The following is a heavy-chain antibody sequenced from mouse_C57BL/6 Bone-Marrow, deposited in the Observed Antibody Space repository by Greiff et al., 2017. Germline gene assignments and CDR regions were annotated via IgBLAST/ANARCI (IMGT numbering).Heavy chain of an antibody. CDR1: GFTFTDYY. Sequence: EVQLVESGGGLVQPGGSLSLSCAASGFTFTDYYMSWVRQPPGKALEWLGFIRNKANGYTTEYSASVKGRFTISRDNSQSILYLQMNALRAEDSATYYCARATVYAMDYGGQGTSVTVAS. J-gene: IGHJ4*01. CDR3: ARATVYAMDY. CDR2: IRNKANGYTT. V-gene: IGHV7-3*01. D-gene: IGHD1-1*01.